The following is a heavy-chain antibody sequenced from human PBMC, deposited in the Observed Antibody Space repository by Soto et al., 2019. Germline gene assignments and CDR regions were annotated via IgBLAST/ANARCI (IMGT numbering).Heavy chain of an antibody. J-gene: IGHJ5*02. V-gene: IGHV4-31*03. CDR1: GGSISSGGYY. CDR2: IYYSGST. D-gene: IGHD4-17*01. CDR3: AREAHGDAEYSWFDP. Sequence: QVQLQESGPGLVKPSQTLSLTCTVSGGSISSGGYYWSWIRQHPGKGLEWIGYIYYSGSTYYNPSLKRRVTISVDTSKNQFSRKLSSVTAADTAVYYCAREAHGDAEYSWFDPWGQGTLVTVSS.